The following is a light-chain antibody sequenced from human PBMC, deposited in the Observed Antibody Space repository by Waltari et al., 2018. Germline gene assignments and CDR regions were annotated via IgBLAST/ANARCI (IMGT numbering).Light chain of an antibody. CDR3: QQYNNWPLT. J-gene: IGKJ4*01. CDR1: QSVSSN. CDR2: GAS. Sequence: EIVMTQSPATLSVSPGERPTLSCRASQSVSSNLAWYQQQPGQAPRLLIYGASTRATGIPARFSGSGSGTEFTLTISSLQSEDFAVYYCQQYNNWPLTFGGGTKVEIK. V-gene: IGKV3-15*01.